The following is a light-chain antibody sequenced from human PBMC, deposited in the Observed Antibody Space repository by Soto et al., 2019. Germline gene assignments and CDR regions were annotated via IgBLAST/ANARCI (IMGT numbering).Light chain of an antibody. CDR3: QQYNKWPLT. Sequence: EIVLTQSPVTLSVSPKERATVACRASQSVRSSIAWYQHKPGQAPRLLIYGASTRATGIPVRFSGSASGTEFTLTISSLQSEDFTVYYCQQYNKWPLTFGQGTKVDIK. V-gene: IGKV3-15*01. J-gene: IGKJ1*01. CDR1: QSVRSS. CDR2: GAS.